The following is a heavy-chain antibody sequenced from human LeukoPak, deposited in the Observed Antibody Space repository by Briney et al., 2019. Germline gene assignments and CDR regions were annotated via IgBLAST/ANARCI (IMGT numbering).Heavy chain of an antibody. CDR2: ISSSSSYI. CDR3: ARDGFGAAAWGTNGMGV. D-gene: IGHD6-13*01. CDR1: GFTFSSYS. Sequence: PGGSLRLSCAASGFTFSSYSMNWVRQAPGKGLEWVSSISSSSSYIYYADSVKGRFTISRDNAKNSLYLQMNSLRAEDTAVYYCARDGFGAAAWGTNGMGVWGQGTTVTVSS. V-gene: IGHV3-21*01. J-gene: IGHJ6*02.